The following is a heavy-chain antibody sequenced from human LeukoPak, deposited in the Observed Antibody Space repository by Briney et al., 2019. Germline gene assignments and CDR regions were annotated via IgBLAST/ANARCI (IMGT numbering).Heavy chain of an antibody. CDR3: ARGNSIFDY. D-gene: IGHD2-21*01. CDR1: GGSISGSDYY. Sequence: SETLSLTCTVSGGSISGSDYYWGWIRQPPVKGLEWIGSIYYSGRTFYNPSLKSRVAISVDTSKNQFSLKLSSVTAADTAVYYCARGNSIFDYWGQGTLVTVSS. J-gene: IGHJ4*02. V-gene: IGHV4-39*07. CDR2: IYYSGRT.